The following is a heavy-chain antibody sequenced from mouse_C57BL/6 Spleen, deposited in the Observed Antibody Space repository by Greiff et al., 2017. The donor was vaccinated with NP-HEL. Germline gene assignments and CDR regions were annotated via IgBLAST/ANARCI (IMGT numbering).Heavy chain of an antibody. CDR3: ARSGWLLHFDY. D-gene: IGHD2-3*01. Sequence: VQLQQSGPELVKPGASVKISCKASGYTFTDYYMNWVKQSHGKSLEWIGDINPNNGGTSYNQTFKGKATLTVDKSSSTAYMELRSLTSEDSAVYYCARSGWLLHFDYWGQGTTLTVSS. CDR2: INPNNGGT. V-gene: IGHV1-26*01. CDR1: GYTFTDYY. J-gene: IGHJ2*01.